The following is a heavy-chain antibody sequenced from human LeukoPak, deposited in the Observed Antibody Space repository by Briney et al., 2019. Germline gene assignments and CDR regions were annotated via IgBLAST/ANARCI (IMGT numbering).Heavy chain of an antibody. D-gene: IGHD3-22*01. CDR1: GFTFSTYA. CDR3: AGRDYYDSSGYSPLFDY. Sequence: PGGSLRLSCAASGFTFSTYAMSWVRQAPGKGLEWVSGMSGNGGTTYYADSVKGRFTISRDNSKNTLYLQMNNLRAEDTAVYYCAGRDYYDSSGYSPLFDYWGQGTLVTVSS. V-gene: IGHV3-23*01. CDR2: MSGNGGTT. J-gene: IGHJ4*02.